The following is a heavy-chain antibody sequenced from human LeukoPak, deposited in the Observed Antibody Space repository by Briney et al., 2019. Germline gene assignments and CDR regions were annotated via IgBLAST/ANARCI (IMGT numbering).Heavy chain of an antibody. D-gene: IGHD6-19*01. J-gene: IGHJ4*02. CDR1: GFTFSYYW. CDR2: ITWNSGTI. CDR3: ARGSASGWYTDY. V-gene: IGHV3-9*01. Sequence: GGSLRLSCAASGFTFSYYWMHWVRQAPGKGLEWVSGITWNSGTIGYADSVKGRFTISRDNAKNSLHLQMNSLRPDDTALYYCARGSASGWYTDYWGQGALIIVSS.